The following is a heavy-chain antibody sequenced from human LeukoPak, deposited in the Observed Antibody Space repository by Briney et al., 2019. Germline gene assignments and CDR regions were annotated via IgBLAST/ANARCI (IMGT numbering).Heavy chain of an antibody. CDR3: ARDSSYSSSWHARYNWFDP. Sequence: PGGSLRLSCAASGFTVSSNYMSWVRQAPGKGLEWVSVIYSGGSTYYADSVKGRFTISRDNAKNSLYLQMNSLRAEDTAVYYCARDSSYSSSWHARYNWFDPWGQGTLVTVSS. J-gene: IGHJ5*02. D-gene: IGHD6-13*01. V-gene: IGHV3-53*01. CDR1: GFTVSSNY. CDR2: IYSGGST.